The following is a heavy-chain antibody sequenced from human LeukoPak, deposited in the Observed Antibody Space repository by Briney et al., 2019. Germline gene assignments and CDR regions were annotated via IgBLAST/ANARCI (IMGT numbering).Heavy chain of an antibody. Sequence: ASVKVSCKASGYTFTAYHMHWVRQAPGQGLEWMGRINPNSGDTNYAQKFQGRVTMTRDTSISTAYMELSRLRSDDTAVYYCARDYCSSTSCLLDYWGQGTLVSVSS. CDR2: INPNSGDT. J-gene: IGHJ4*02. V-gene: IGHV1-2*06. CDR1: GYTFTAYH. CDR3: ARDYCSSTSCLLDY. D-gene: IGHD2-2*01.